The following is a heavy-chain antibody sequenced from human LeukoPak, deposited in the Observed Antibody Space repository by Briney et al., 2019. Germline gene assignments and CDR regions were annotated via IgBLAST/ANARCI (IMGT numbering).Heavy chain of an antibody. D-gene: IGHD2-2*01. CDR2: FDPEDGET. J-gene: IGHJ3*02. CDR3: ATVGPYCSSTSCYGAGRPDAFDI. Sequence: ASVKVSCKASGYTFSNYGISWVRQAPGKGLEWMGGFDPEDGETIYAQKFQGRVTMTEDTSTDTAYMELSSLRSEDTAVYYCATVGPYCSSTSCYGAGRPDAFDIWGQGTMVTVSS. CDR1: GYTFSNYG. V-gene: IGHV1-24*01.